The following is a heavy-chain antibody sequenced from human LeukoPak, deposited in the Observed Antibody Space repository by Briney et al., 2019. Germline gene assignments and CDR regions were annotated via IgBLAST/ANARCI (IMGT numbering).Heavy chain of an antibody. J-gene: IGHJ6*03. V-gene: IGHV1-18*01. CDR3: ARGMEPLNLYYMDV. D-gene: IGHD1-26*01. CDR2: ISAYNGNT. Sequence: LWASVKVSCKASGYTFTSYGISWVRQAPGQGFEWMGWISAYNGNTNYAQKLQGRVTMTTDTSTSTAYMELRSLRSDDTAVYYCARGMEPLNLYYMDVWGKGTTVTVSS. CDR1: GYTFTSYG.